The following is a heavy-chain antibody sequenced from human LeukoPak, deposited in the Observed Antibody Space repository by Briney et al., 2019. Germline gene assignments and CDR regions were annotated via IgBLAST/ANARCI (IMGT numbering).Heavy chain of an antibody. V-gene: IGHV3-23*01. CDR1: GFIFSNYA. D-gene: IGHD6-19*01. Sequence: GRSLRLSCAASGFIFSNYAMAWVRQPPGKGLEWVSAISGSGLRTNYADSARGRFIISRDNSKNTVDLQIDSLRAEDTAIYYCARGWMVKYYFDYWGQGTLVTVS. J-gene: IGHJ4*02. CDR2: ISGSGLRT. CDR3: ARGWMVKYYFDY.